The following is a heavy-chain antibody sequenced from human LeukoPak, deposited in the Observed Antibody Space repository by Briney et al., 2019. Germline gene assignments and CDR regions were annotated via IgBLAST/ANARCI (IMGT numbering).Heavy chain of an antibody. J-gene: IGHJ4*02. V-gene: IGHV4-59*01. D-gene: IGHD6-13*01. CDR3: AREVVAAAGTVDY. CDR2: IYYSGST. Sequence: PSETLSLTCTVSGDSISIYYWSWIRQPPGQGLEWIGYIYYSGSTNYNPSLKRRVTISVDTSKNQFSLKLSSVTAADTPGYYCAREVVAAAGTVDYWGQGTLVTVSS. CDR1: GDSISIYY.